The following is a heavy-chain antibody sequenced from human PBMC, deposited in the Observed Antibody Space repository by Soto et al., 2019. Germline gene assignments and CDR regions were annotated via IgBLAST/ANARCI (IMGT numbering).Heavy chain of an antibody. CDR3: ASQTYYYDTRSFDY. CDR2: IYYSGST. Sequence: SETLSLTCTVSGGSISSSSYYWGWIRHPPGKGLEWIGSIYYSGSTYYNPSLKSRVTISVDTSKNQFSLKLSSVTAADTAVYYCASQTYYYDTRSFDYWGQGTLLTVSS. J-gene: IGHJ4*02. CDR1: GGSISSSSYY. D-gene: IGHD3-22*01. V-gene: IGHV4-39*01.